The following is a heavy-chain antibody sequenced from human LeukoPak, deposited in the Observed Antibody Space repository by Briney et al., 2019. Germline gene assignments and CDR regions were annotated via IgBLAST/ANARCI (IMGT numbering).Heavy chain of an antibody. V-gene: IGHV3-7*03. CDR2: INSDGSEG. J-gene: IGHJ3*01. CDR3: ARSSYSSSSSV. D-gene: IGHD6-6*01. CDR1: GLTFSSSW. Sequence: GGSLRLSCAVSGLTFSSSWMDWVRQAPGKGLEWVASINSDGSEGYYADVVKGRFTISRDNAKNSLYLQINSLRAEDTAVYYCARSSYSSSSSVWGQGTMVTVSS.